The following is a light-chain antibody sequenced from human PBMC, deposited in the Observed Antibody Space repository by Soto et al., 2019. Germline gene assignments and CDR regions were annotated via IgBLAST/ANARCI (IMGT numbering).Light chain of an antibody. V-gene: IGLV6-57*01. CDR3: QSYDSSSRV. J-gene: IGLJ3*02. CDR1: SGSIASDY. Sequence: NFMLTQPHSVSESPGKTVTISCTRTSGSIASDYVQWYQQRPGSSPTTVIYEDTQRPSGVPDRFSGSIDSSSNSASLTISGLQTEDEADYYCQSYDSSSRVFGGGTKVTVL. CDR2: EDT.